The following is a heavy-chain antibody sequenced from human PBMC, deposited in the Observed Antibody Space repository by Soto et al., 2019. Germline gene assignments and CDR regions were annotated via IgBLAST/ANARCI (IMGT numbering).Heavy chain of an antibody. D-gene: IGHD2-2*03. Sequence: HPGGSLRLSCVESGFYFRNFWMSWVRQAPGRGLEWVANINLDGSQKSYADSVKGRFTISRDNAKNSLYLQMNNLRPEDTAVYYCATDQAAGYYDYWGQGTLVTVSS. CDR2: INLDGSQK. J-gene: IGHJ4*02. V-gene: IGHV3-7*03. CDR1: GFYFRNFW. CDR3: ATDQAAGYYDY.